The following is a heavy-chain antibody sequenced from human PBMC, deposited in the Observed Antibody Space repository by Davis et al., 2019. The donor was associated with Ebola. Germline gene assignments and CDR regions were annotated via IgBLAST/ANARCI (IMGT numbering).Heavy chain of an antibody. CDR2: IYYSGST. J-gene: IGHJ5*02. CDR1: GGSISSGDYY. D-gene: IGHD3-22*01. V-gene: IGHV4-30-4*08. Sequence: SETLSLTCTVSGGSISSGDYYWSWIRQPPGKGLEWIGYIYYSGSTYYNPSIKSRVTISVDTSKNQFSLKLSSVTAADTAVYYCARDLLQYYYDGSGYCGGGGWFDPWGQGTLVTVSS. CDR3: ARDLLQYYYDGSGYCGGGGWFDP.